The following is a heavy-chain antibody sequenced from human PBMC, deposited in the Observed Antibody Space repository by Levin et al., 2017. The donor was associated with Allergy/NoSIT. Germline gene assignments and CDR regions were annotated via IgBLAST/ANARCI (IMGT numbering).Heavy chain of an antibody. D-gene: IGHD6-13*01. CDR1: GYTFTSHG. Sequence: ASVKVSCKASGYTFTSHGMHWVRQTPGQRLEWMGWINTGNGNTQYSQKFQGRVTIGRDTFASTAYMELSYLTSEDTAVYYCARDDSSSWYGGIDSWGQGTLVTVSS. CDR2: INTGNGNT. V-gene: IGHV1-3*04. J-gene: IGHJ4*02. CDR3: ARDDSSSWYGGIDS.